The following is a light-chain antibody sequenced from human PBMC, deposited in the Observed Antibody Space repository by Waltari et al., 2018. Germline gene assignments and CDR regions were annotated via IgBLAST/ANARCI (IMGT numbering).Light chain of an antibody. CDR1: QSLSGSY. V-gene: IGKV3-20*01. CDR2: GAS. J-gene: IGKJ1*01. CDR3: QQYSSIHQT. Sequence: EIVLTQSPGTLSLSPGERATLSCRASQSLSGSYLAWYQQKPGQAPRLLIYGASSRATGIPDRFSGSGSGTDFTLTISRLEPEDFAVYYCQQYSSIHQTFGQGTKVEIK.